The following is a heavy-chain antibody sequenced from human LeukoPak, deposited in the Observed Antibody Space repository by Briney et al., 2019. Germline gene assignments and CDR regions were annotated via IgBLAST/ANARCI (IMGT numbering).Heavy chain of an antibody. CDR1: GSSISRYY. V-gene: IGHV4-59*01. J-gene: IGHJ3*02. Sequence: SETLSLTCTVSGSSISRYYWSWIRRPPGKGLEWIGYIDDSGNTNYNPSLKSQVTISVDKSKNQFSLKLSFVTAADTAMYYCARSDYHNSGSHTVFDAFDIWGQGTRVTVSS. CDR2: IDDSGNT. D-gene: IGHD3-10*01. CDR3: ARSDYHNSGSHTVFDAFDI.